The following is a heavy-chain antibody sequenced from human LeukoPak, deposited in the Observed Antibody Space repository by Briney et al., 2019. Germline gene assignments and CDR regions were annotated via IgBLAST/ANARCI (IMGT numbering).Heavy chain of an antibody. CDR1: GFTFSSYS. V-gene: IGHV3-15*01. D-gene: IGHD5-12*01. J-gene: IGHJ4*02. CDR3: ANGGYGVDY. Sequence: PGGSLRLSCAASGFTFSSYSMKWVRQAPGKGREWVGRSKSKTDGGTTDYAAPVKGRFTISRDDSKNTLYLQMNSLKTEDTAVYYCANGGYGVDYWGQGTLVTVSS. CDR2: SKSKTDGGTT.